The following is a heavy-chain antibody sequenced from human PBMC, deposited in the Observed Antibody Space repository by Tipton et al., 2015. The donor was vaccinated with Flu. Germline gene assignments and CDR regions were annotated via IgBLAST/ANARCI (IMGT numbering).Heavy chain of an antibody. V-gene: IGHV4-59*01. J-gene: IGHJ4*02. CDR3: ARGDCSSTSCLDY. D-gene: IGHD2-2*01. Sequence: GLVKPSETLSLTCTVSGDSINNNYWSWIRQPPGKGLEWIGYIYYSGSTNYNPSLKSRVTISVDTSKNQFSLKLSSVTAADTAVYYCARGDCSSTSCLDYWGQGTLVTVSS. CDR1: GDSINNNY. CDR2: IYYSGST.